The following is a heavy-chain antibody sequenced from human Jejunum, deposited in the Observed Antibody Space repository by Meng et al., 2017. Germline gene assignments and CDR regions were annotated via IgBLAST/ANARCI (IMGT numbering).Heavy chain of an antibody. V-gene: IGHV4-61*08. J-gene: IGHJ4*02. Sequence: QLHLQESGPGLVRPTETLSLICTVAGGSVGRAGYQWGWIRQPPGRGLEWIGYANTNYNPSLKRRVTISLDTSRNLFSLSLTSVTAAGTAVYYCARDSMGSLDYWGQGILVTVSS. D-gene: IGHD1-26*01. CDR1: GGSVGRAGYQ. CDR3: ARDSMGSLDY. CDR2: ANT.